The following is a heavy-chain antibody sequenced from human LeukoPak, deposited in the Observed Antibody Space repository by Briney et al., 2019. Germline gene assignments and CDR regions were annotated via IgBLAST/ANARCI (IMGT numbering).Heavy chain of an antibody. D-gene: IGHD3-10*01. Sequence: PGGSLRLSCAASGFTFSSYDMHWVRQATGKGLEWVSAIGTAGDTYYPGSVKGRFTISRENAKNSLYLQMNSLRAGDTAVYYCARVMRFATPRRDHYYYGMDVWGQGTTVTVSS. J-gene: IGHJ6*02. CDR3: ARVMRFATPRRDHYYYGMDV. CDR2: IGTAGDT. V-gene: IGHV3-13*01. CDR1: GFTFSSYD.